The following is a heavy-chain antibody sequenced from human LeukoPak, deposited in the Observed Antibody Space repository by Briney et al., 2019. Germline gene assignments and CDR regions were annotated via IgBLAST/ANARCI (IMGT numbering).Heavy chain of an antibody. J-gene: IGHJ4*02. CDR1: GFSFSSYA. CDR3: AKGIHGNYYYESSGGCSLGY. D-gene: IGHD3-22*01. V-gene: IGHV3-23*01. Sequence: PGGSLRLSCAASGFSFSSYAMSRVRQAPGKGVEGVSAISGSGGSTYYADSVQGRFTNSRDNSKNTLYLQMNSLRAEDTAVYYCAKGIHGNYYYESSGGCSLGYWGQGTLVTVSS. CDR2: ISGSGGST.